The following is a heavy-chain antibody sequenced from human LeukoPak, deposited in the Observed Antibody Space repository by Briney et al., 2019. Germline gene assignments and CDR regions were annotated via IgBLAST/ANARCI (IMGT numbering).Heavy chain of an antibody. CDR1: GFTVSSNY. V-gene: IGHV3-53*01. Sequence: GGSLRLSCAASGFTVSSNYMSWVRQAPGERLEWVSVIYSGGDTYYADSVRGRFTVSRDNSKNTLYLQMNSLRVDDTAVYYCGKLKSSGYLIEYWGQGTLVTVSS. CDR2: IYSGGDT. CDR3: GKLKSSGYLIEY. D-gene: IGHD3-22*01. J-gene: IGHJ4*02.